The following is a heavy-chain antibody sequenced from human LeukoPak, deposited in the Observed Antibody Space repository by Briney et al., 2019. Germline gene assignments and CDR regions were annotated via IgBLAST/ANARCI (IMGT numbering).Heavy chain of an antibody. CDR1: GGSISSYY. CDR2: IYYSGST. CDR3: ARAEVVGASNWFDP. D-gene: IGHD1-26*01. J-gene: IGHJ5*02. V-gene: IGHV4-59*01. Sequence: SETLSLTCTVSGGSISSYYWSWIRQPPGKGLEWIGYIYYSGSTNYNPSLKSRVTISVDTSKNQFSLKLSSVAAADTAVYYCARAEVVGASNWFDPWGQGTLVTVSS.